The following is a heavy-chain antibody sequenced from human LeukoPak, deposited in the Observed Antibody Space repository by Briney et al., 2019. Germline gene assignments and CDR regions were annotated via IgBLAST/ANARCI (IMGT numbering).Heavy chain of an antibody. Sequence: PSETLSLTCTVSGGSISSGSYYWSWIRQPAGKGLEWIGRIYTSGSTNYNPSLKSRVTISVDTSKNQFSLKLSSVTAADTAVYYCARGYSSWSEYFQHWGQGTLVTVSS. V-gene: IGHV4-61*02. D-gene: IGHD6-13*01. CDR2: IYTSGST. CDR1: GGSISSGSYY. J-gene: IGHJ1*01. CDR3: ARGYSSWSEYFQH.